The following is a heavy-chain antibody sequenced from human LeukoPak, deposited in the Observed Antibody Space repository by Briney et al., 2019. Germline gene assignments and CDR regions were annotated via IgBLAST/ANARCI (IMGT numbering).Heavy chain of an antibody. V-gene: IGHV3-23*01. D-gene: IGHD6-19*01. CDR2: ITDGGGTT. CDR1: GFTFRSYI. J-gene: IGHJ4*02. Sequence: GGSLRLSCAASGFTFRSYIMTWVRQAPGKGLEWVSGITDGGGTTYYADSVKGRFIISRDNSNNTLFLQVSNLRAEDTAVYFCAKVDSNGWFGDFWGQGTLVTVSS. CDR3: AKVDSNGWFGDF.